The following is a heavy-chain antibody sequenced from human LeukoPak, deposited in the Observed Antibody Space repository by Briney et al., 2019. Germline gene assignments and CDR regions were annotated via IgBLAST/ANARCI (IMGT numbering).Heavy chain of an antibody. CDR2: ISSSSSTI. J-gene: IGHJ4*02. V-gene: IGHV3-48*01. CDR1: GFTFSSYS. D-gene: IGHD6-13*01. CDR3: AREGSSWSNPSDY. Sequence: GGSLRLSCAASGFTFSSYSVNWVRQAPGKGLEWVSYISSSSSTIYYADSVKGRFTISRDNAKNSLYLQMNSLRAEDTAVYYCAREGSSWSNPSDYWGQGTLVTVSS.